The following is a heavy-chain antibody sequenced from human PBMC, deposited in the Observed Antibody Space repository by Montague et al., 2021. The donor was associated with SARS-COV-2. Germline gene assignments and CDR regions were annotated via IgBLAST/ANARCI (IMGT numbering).Heavy chain of an antibody. Sequence: GSLRLSCAASGFSVSDSYMSWVRQAPGKGPEWVSIIKAGNTYYTDSVKGRFTMSRDNSKNTLSLQMNSLRDEDTAVYYCARGLQQRSNFDYWGQGTLVTVSS. V-gene: IGHV3-53*01. CDR1: GFSVSDSY. CDR2: IKAGNT. CDR3: ARGLQQRSNFDY. J-gene: IGHJ4*02. D-gene: IGHD6-25*01.